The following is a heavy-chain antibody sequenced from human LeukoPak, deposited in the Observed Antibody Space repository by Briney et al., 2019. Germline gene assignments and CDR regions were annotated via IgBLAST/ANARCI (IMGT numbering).Heavy chain of an antibody. CDR2: VYASGAT. CDR3: ATRKTSVGAPPADAFDI. V-gene: IGHV4-59*12. D-gene: IGHD1-26*01. CDR1: GGSITNYY. Sequence: PSETLSLTCTVSGGSITNYYWSWIRQPPGEGLEWIGYVYASGATNSNPSLKSRVTISVDTSKNQFSLKLSSVTAADTAVYYCATRKTSVGAPPADAFDIWGQGTMVTVSS. J-gene: IGHJ3*02.